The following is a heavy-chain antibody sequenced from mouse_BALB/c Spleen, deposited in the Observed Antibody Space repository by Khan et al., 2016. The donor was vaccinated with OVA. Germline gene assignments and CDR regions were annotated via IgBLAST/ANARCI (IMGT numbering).Heavy chain of an antibody. V-gene: IGHV5-6*01. D-gene: IGHD4-1*01. CDR1: GFTFSAYG. CDR3: ASHLTGSFAY. Sequence: VELVESGGDLVRPGGSLKLSCAASGFTFSAYGMSWVRQSPDKRLEWVATINSDGYYTYYTDSLKGRFIISRDNAKNTLYLQMRSLKSEDTAMYYCASHLTGSFAYWGQGTRVTVSA. CDR2: INSDGYYT. J-gene: IGHJ3*01.